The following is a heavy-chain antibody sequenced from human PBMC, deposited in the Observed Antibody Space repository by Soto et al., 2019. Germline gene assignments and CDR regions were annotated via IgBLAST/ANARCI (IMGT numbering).Heavy chain of an antibody. CDR1: GFTFSSYA. V-gene: IGHV3-23*01. CDR3: AKLNRRITIFGVVIIGYMDV. CDR2: ISGSGGST. Sequence: PGGSLRLSCAASGFTFSSYAMSWVRQAPGKGLEWVSAISGSGGSTYYADPVKGRFTISRDNSKNTLYLQMNSLRAEDTAVYYCAKLNRRITIFGVVIIGYMDVWGKGTTVTVSS. D-gene: IGHD3-3*01. J-gene: IGHJ6*03.